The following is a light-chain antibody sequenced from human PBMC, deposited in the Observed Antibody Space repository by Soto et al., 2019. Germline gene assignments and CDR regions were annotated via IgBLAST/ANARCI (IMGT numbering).Light chain of an antibody. CDR3: CSYAGRPYV. V-gene: IGLV2-23*02. J-gene: IGLJ1*01. Sequence: QSALTQPASVSGSPGQSITISCTGTSSDVGSYNLVSWYQQHPGKAPKLMIYAVSKRPSGVSNRFSGSKSGNTASLTISGLQAEDEADYYCCSYAGRPYVFGTGTKLTVL. CDR2: AVS. CDR1: SSDVGSYNL.